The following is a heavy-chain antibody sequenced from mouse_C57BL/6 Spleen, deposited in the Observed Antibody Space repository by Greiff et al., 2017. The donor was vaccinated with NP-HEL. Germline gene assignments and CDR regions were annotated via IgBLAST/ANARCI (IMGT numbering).Heavy chain of an antibody. CDR2: IYPSDSAT. V-gene: IGHV1-61*01. Sequence: QVQLKQPGAELVRPGSSVKLSCKASGYTFTSYWMDWVKQRHGQGLEWIGNIYPSDSATHSNQKFKDKATLTVDKSSSTAYMQLSSLTSEDSAVYYGAREGERYYARDYWGQGTSVTVSS. CDR1: GYTFTSYW. CDR3: AREGERYYARDY. J-gene: IGHJ4*01.